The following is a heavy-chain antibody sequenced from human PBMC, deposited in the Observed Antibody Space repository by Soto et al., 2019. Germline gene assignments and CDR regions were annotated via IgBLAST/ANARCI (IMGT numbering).Heavy chain of an antibody. D-gene: IGHD2-15*01. V-gene: IGHV4-31*03. CDR2: IFYSGST. Sequence: SETLSLTCSVSGGSISIGDYYWSWVRQHPGKGLEWIGYIFYSGSTYYNPSLKSRVTISVDTSKNQFSLKLSSVTAADTAVYYCARGGSGDIVVVAAIDYWGQGTLVTVSS. CDR3: ARGGSGDIVVVAAIDY. CDR1: GGSISIGDYY. J-gene: IGHJ4*02.